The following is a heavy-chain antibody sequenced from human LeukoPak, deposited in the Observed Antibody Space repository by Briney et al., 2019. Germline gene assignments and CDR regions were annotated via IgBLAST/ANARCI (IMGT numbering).Heavy chain of an antibody. J-gene: IGHJ3*02. CDR1: GDSVFSNSS. D-gene: IGHD5-18*01. V-gene: IGHV6-1*01. CDR2: TYYRFKWYN. Sequence: SQTLSLTCAISGDSVFSNSSWNWIRQSPSRGLEWLGRTYYRFKWYNDYGVSVKSRININPDTSKNHFSLQLSSVTPEDTAVYYCVRGGQGDGHSADEGFDIWGQGTMVTVS. CDR3: VRGGQGDGHSADEGFDI.